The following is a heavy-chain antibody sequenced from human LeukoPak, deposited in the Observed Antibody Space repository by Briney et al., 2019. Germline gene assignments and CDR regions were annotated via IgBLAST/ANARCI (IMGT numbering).Heavy chain of an antibody. Sequence: GGSLRLSCAASGFTFSSYWMSWVRRAPGKGLEWVANIKQDGSEKYYVDSVKGRFTISRDNAKNSLYLQMNSLRAEDTAVYYCARGRGYSSSWEDYWGQGTLVTVSS. CDR2: IKQDGSEK. CDR1: GFTFSSYW. CDR3: ARGRGYSSSWEDY. J-gene: IGHJ4*02. D-gene: IGHD6-13*01. V-gene: IGHV3-7*01.